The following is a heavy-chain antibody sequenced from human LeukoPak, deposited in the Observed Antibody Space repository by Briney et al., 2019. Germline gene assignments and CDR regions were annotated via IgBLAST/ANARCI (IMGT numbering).Heavy chain of an antibody. CDR2: ISSSSSYI. V-gene: IGHV3-21*01. CDR3: ARDSGSGSYYNNNWFDP. J-gene: IGHJ5*02. CDR1: GFTFSSYS. D-gene: IGHD3-10*01. Sequence: GGSLRLSCAASGFTFSSYSMNWVRQAPGKGLEWVSSISSSSSYIYYADSVKGRFTISRDNAKNSLYLQMNSLRAEDTAVYYCARDSGSGSYYNNNWFDPWGQGTLVTVSS.